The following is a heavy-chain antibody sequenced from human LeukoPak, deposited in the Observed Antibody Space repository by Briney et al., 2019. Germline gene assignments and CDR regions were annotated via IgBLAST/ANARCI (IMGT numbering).Heavy chain of an antibody. CDR1: GYTFSDNY. CDR3: AREFMRVTAFDI. Sequence: GASVKVSCKASGYTFSDNYIHWVRQAPGQGLEWMGWINPHSGGTNYGENFQGRVTLTRDTSISTAYMDLSSLISDDTAVYYCAREFMRVTAFDIWGQGKMVTVSS. CDR2: INPHSGGT. D-gene: IGHD2-21*02. J-gene: IGHJ3*02. V-gene: IGHV1-2*02.